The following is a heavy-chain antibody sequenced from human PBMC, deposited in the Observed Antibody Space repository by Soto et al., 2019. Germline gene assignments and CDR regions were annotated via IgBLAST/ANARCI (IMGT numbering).Heavy chain of an antibody. CDR1: GFTFSSYA. V-gene: IGHV3-23*01. CDR2: ISGSGGST. Sequence: GSLRLSCAASGFTFSSYAMSWVRQAPGKGLEWVSAISGSGGSTYYADSVKGRFTISRDNSKNTLYLQMNSLRAEDTAVYYCAKVLLWFGKPAYYYGMDVWGQGTTVTVSS. D-gene: IGHD3-10*01. J-gene: IGHJ6*02. CDR3: AKVLLWFGKPAYYYGMDV.